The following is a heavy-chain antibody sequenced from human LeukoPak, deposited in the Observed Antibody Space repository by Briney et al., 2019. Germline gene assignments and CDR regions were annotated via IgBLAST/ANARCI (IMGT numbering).Heavy chain of an antibody. CDR2: ISYDGSNK. V-gene: IGHV3-30*18. J-gene: IGHJ4*02. CDR1: GFTFSSYG. Sequence: GGSLRLSCAASGFTFSSYGMHWVRQAPGKGLEWVAVISYDGSNKYYADSVKGRFTISRDNSKNTLYLQMNSLRAEDTAVYYCAKDQAITFGGVIAYWGQGTLVTVSS. D-gene: IGHD3-16*02. CDR3: AKDQAITFGGVIAY.